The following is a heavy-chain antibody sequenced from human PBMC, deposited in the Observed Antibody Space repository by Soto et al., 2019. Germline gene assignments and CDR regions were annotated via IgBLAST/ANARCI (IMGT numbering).Heavy chain of an antibody. CDR3: ARVPLRYSSSHNFAS. J-gene: IGHJ4*02. D-gene: IGHD6-19*01. CDR1: GASISGFY. V-gene: IGHV4-4*07. CDR2: IYATGTT. Sequence: SETLSLTCTVSGASISGFYWSWIRKSAGKGLEWIGRIYATGTTDYNPSLKSRVMMSVDTSKKQFSLKLRSVTAADTAVYYCARVPLRYSSSHNFASWGQGALVTVSS.